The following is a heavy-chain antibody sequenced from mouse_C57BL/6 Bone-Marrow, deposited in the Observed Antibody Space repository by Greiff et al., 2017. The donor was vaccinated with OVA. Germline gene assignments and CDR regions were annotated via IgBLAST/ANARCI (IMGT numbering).Heavy chain of an antibody. CDR1: GYTFTSYW. CDR2: IYPSDSET. CDR3: ARDDGYPGYFDV. J-gene: IGHJ1*03. V-gene: IGHV1-61*01. D-gene: IGHD2-3*01. Sequence: QVQLQQPGAELVRPGSSVKLSCKASGYTFTSYWLDWVKQRPGQGLEWIGNIYPSDSETHYNQKFKDKATLTVDKSSSTAYMQLSSLTSEDSAVYYCARDDGYPGYFDVWGTGTTVTVSS.